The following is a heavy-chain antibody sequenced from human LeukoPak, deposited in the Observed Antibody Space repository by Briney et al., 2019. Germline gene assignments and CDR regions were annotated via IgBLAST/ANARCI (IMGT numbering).Heavy chain of an antibody. V-gene: IGHV1-46*01. CDR1: GYTFTSYY. D-gene: IGHD3-10*01. Sequence: ASVKVSCKASGYTFTSYYMHWVRQAPGQGLEWMGIINPSGGSTSYAQKFQGRVTMTRDTSTSTVYMELSSLRSEDTAVYYCASWGLSTERNMVRGVQLDYWGQGTLVTVSS. CDR3: ASWGLSTERNMVRGVQLDY. CDR2: INPSGGST. J-gene: IGHJ4*02.